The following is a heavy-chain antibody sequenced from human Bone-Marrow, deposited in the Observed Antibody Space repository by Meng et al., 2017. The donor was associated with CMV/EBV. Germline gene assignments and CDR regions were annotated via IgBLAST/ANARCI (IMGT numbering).Heavy chain of an antibody. J-gene: IGHJ6*02. CDR1: GFTLSSYD. D-gene: IGHD5-12*01. CDR3: ASGFSGYDRSYYYHYGMDV. CDR2: TSSDGTTI. Sequence: GESLKISCAGSGFTLSSYDMNWVRQAPGKGLEWVSYTSSDGTTIDHADSVKARFSTSRDNAKNSLYLQINSLRAEDTAVYYCASGFSGYDRSYYYHYGMDVWGQGTTVTVSS. V-gene: IGHV3-48*03.